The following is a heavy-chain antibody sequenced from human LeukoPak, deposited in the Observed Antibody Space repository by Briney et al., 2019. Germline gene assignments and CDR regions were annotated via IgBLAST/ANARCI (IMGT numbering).Heavy chain of an antibody. Sequence: RGSLRLSCAASGFTFSSYAMHWVRQAPGKGLEYVSGISSNGASTYYANSVKGRFTISRDNSKNTLYLQMGSLRAEDMAVYYCATMGPFWSGYYREVSYYYMDVWGKGTTVIVSS. D-gene: IGHD3-3*01. V-gene: IGHV3-64*01. CDR1: GFTFSSYA. CDR2: ISSNGAST. CDR3: ATMGPFWSGYYREVSYYYMDV. J-gene: IGHJ6*03.